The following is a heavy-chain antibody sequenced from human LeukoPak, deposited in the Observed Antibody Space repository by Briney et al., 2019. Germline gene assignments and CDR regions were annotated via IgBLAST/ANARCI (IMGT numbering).Heavy chain of an antibody. CDR2: IIPIFGTA. CDR3: ARDQKYGDYYYYYMDV. Sequence: GASVKVSCKASGGTFSSYAISWVRQAPGQGLEWMGGIIPIFGTANYAQKFQGRVTITADKSTSTAYMELSSLRSEDTAVYYCARDQKYGDYYYYYMDVWGKGTTVTVSS. D-gene: IGHD4-17*01. CDR1: GGTFSSYA. J-gene: IGHJ6*03. V-gene: IGHV1-69*06.